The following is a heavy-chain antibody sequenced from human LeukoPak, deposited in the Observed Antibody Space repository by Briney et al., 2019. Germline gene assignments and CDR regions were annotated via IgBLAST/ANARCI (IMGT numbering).Heavy chain of an antibody. CDR1: GFTVSSNY. D-gene: IGHD1-26*01. V-gene: IGHV3-53*01. Sequence: GGSLRLSCVASGFTVSSNYMSWVRQAPGKGLEWVSVIYSGGSTYYADSVKARFAISRDNSKNTLYLQMNTLRAEDTAVYYCARGSGAYFDHWGQGTLVTVSS. CDR2: IYSGGST. J-gene: IGHJ4*02. CDR3: ARGSGAYFDH.